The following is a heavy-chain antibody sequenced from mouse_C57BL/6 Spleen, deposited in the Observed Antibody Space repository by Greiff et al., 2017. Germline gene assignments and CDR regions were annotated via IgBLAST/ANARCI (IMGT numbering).Heavy chain of an antibody. V-gene: IGHV1-75*01. J-gene: IGHJ1*03. Sequence: VQLQQSGPELVKPGASVKISCKASGYTFTDYYINWVQQRPGQGLEWIGWIFPGSGSTYYNEKFKGKATLTVDKSSSTAYMLLSNLTSEDSAVYFCARSNGYDEDWYFDVWGTGTTVTVSS. CDR3: ARSNGYDEDWYFDV. CDR1: GYTFTDYY. CDR2: IFPGSGST. D-gene: IGHD2-2*01.